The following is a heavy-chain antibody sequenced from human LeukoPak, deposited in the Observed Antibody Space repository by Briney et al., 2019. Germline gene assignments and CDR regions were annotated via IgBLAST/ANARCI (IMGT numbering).Heavy chain of an antibody. V-gene: IGHV3-30*18. D-gene: IGHD2-2*01. Sequence: GGSLRLSCAASGFTFSSYDMHWVRQAPGKGLEWVAVISYDGSNKYYADSVRGRFTISRDNSKNTLYLQMNSLRAEDTAVYYCAKDPGDIVVVPASRLDPWGQGTLVTVSS. CDR2: ISYDGSNK. J-gene: IGHJ5*02. CDR1: GFTFSSYD. CDR3: AKDPGDIVVVPASRLDP.